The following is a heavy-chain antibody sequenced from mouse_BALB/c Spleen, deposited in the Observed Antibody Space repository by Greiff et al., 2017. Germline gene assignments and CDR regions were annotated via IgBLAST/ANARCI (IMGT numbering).Heavy chain of an antibody. CDR3: ARDGTTATAMDY. D-gene: IGHD1-2*01. CDR1: GFTFSDYY. Sequence: EVQRVESGGGLVKPGGSLKLSCAASGFTFSDYYMYWVRQTPEKRLEWVATISDGGSYTYYPDSVKGRFTISRDNAKNNLYLQMSSLKSEDTAMYYCARDGTTATAMDYWGQGTSVTVAS. V-gene: IGHV5-4*02. CDR2: ISDGGSYT. J-gene: IGHJ4*01.